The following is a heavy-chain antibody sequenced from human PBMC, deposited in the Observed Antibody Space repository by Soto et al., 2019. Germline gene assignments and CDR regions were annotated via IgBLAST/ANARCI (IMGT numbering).Heavy chain of an antibody. Sequence: QVQLVQSGADVKKPGASVRVSCKASGYTFTDYGITWVRQAPGQGLEWMGWIRAKNGDTNLAQKFRGRVTLTTGTSTGTAYKDLRCLTPDDTAVYYCARDPPETPSDYWGQGTLVTVSS. V-gene: IGHV1-18*01. CDR3: ARDPPETPSDY. CDR1: GYTFTDYG. CDR2: IRAKNGDT. J-gene: IGHJ4*02.